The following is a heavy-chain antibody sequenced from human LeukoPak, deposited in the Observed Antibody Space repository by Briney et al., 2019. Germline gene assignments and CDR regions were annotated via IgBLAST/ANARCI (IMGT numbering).Heavy chain of an antibody. CDR1: GYTFTTYY. J-gene: IGHJ4*02. CDR2: INPSGGST. D-gene: IGHD3-10*01. CDR3: ARGHGSGEDVFDY. V-gene: IGHV1-46*01. Sequence: ASVKVSCKASGYTFTTYYMHWVRQAPGQGLEWMGIINPSGGSTSYAQKFQGRVTITRDTSTSTVYMEVSSLRSEDTAVYYCARGHGSGEDVFDYWGQGTLVTVSS.